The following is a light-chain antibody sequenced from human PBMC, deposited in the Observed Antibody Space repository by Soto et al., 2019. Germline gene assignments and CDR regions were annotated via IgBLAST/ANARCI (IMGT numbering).Light chain of an antibody. J-gene: IGKJ4*01. V-gene: IGKV1-33*01. CDR2: EAS. CDR1: QHINNY. CDR3: QHYDDLPALT. Sequence: DIQMTQSPSSLSASVGDRVTITCRASQHINNYLNWFQQKPGKAPKLLVYEASRLETGVPSRFSGSGSGTYFTFTISSLQPEDTATYYCQHYDDLPALTFGGGTKVEIK.